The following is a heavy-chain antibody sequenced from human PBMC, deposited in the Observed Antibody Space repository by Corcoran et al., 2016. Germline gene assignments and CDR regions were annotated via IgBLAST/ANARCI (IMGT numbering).Heavy chain of an antibody. Sequence: QVQLQESGSGLVKRSQTLSLTCTVSGGSISSGGYYWSWIRQHPGKGLEWIGYIYYSGSTYYNPSLKSRVTISVDTSKNQFSLKLSSVTAADTAVYYCARDSTVTTYGMDVWGQGTTVTVSS. CDR2: IYYSGST. CDR3: ARDSTVTTYGMDV. CDR1: GGSISSGGYY. D-gene: IGHD4-17*01. J-gene: IGHJ6*02. V-gene: IGHV4-31*03.